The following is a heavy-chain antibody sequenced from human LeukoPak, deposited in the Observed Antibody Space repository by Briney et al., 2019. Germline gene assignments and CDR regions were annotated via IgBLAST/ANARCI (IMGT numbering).Heavy chain of an antibody. CDR3: ARDTGVRYFDWLPLDY. CDR2: ISSSSSYI. CDR1: GFTFGHFG. D-gene: IGHD3-9*01. Sequence: PGGSLRLSCAASGFTFGHFGMHWVRQAPGKGLEWVSSISSSSSYIYYADSVKGRFTISRDNAKNSLYLQMNSLRAEDTAVYYCARDTGVRYFDWLPLDYWGQGTLVTVSS. V-gene: IGHV3-21*01. J-gene: IGHJ4*02.